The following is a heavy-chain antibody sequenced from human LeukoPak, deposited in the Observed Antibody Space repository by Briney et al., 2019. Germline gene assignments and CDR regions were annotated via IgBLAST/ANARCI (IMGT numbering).Heavy chain of an antibody. Sequence: SETLSLTCTVSGGSISSGDYYWSWIRQPPGKGLEWIGYIYYSGSTYYKSSLKSRVTISVDTSKNQFSLKLSSVTAADTAVYYCARRLDSYSFDYWGQGTLVTVSS. CDR1: GGSISSGDYY. V-gene: IGHV4-30-4*08. J-gene: IGHJ4*02. D-gene: IGHD2-21*02. CDR3: ARRLDSYSFDY. CDR2: IYYSGST.